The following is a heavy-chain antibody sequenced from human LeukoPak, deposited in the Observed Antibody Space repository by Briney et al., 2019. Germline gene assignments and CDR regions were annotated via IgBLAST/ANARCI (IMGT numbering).Heavy chain of an antibody. J-gene: IGHJ4*02. CDR1: GDSISYFY. CDR2: ISSSGST. V-gene: IGHV4-4*07. D-gene: IGHD2-2*01. CDR3: ARNHPTRYYFDY. Sequence: SETLSLTCSVSGDSISYFYWSWIRQAAGKGLEWIGRISSSGSTDYNASLKSRVTISVDTSKNQFSLKLSSVTAADTAVYYCARNHPTRYYFDYWGQGTLVTVSS.